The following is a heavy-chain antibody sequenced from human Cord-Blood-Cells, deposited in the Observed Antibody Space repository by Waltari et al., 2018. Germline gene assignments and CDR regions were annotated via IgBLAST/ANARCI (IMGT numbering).Heavy chain of an antibody. Sequence: QAQLQESGPGLAKPSEPLSLTCTVPAASTRSSYCSWLRPPPGKGLEWNVYIYYSGSTNYNPSLKSRVTISVDTSKNQFSLKLSSVTTADTAVYYCARVVWVSRGDHFDYWGQGTLVTVSS. D-gene: IGHD3-16*01. CDR2: IYYSGST. J-gene: IGHJ4*02. CDR3: ARVVWVSRGDHFDY. V-gene: IGHV4-59*01. CDR1: AASTRSSY.